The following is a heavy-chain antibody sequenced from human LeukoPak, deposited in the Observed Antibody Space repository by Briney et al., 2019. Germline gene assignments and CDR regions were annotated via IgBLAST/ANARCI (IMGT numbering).Heavy chain of an antibody. D-gene: IGHD2/OR15-2a*01. CDR2: ISSSGGST. CDR3: AKDSAKKYDDY. CDR1: GFTFSGYG. V-gene: IGHV3-23*01. Sequence: GGTLRLSCTASGFTFSGYGMSWVRQAPGKGLEWVSSISSSGGSTYYADSVKGRFTISRDNSKNTLYLQMNSLSPEDTAVYYRAKDSAKKYDDYWGQGTLVTVSS. J-gene: IGHJ4*02.